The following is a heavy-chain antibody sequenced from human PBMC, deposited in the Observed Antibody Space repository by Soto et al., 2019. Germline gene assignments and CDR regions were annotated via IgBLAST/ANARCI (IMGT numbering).Heavy chain of an antibody. CDR3: AKGLCDVDCYVFDY. CDR2: ILGSGGFT. J-gene: IGHJ4*02. V-gene: IGHV3-23*01. D-gene: IGHD2-21*02. Sequence: EVQLLESGGGLVQPGGSLRLSCRVSGFTFSGYAMSWVRQAPGKGLEWVSAILGSGGFTYYADSVKGRFTISRDNSKNTLYLQMNGLRSEDTAVYFCAKGLCDVDCYVFDYWGQGALVTVSS. CDR1: GFTFSGYA.